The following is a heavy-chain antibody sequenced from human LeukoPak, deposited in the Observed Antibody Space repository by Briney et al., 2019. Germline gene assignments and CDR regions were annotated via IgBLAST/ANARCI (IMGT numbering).Heavy chain of an antibody. J-gene: IGHJ4*02. D-gene: IGHD1-26*01. CDR2: INKDGSVT. Sequence: GGSLRLSCAASGFTFNSSWIHWFRQAPGKGLVWVSRINKDGSVTDYEESVKGRFSISKDNAKNTLYLQMNSLRVEDTAIYYCVKVRGRARVGYFDYWGRGNVVSVSS. V-gene: IGHV3-74*01. CDR1: GFTFNSSW. CDR3: VKVRGRARVGYFDY.